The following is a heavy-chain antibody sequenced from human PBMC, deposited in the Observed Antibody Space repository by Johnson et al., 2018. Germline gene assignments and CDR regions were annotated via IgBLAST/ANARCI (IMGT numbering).Heavy chain of an antibody. V-gene: IGHV5-51*01. CDR1: GYRFTSYW. D-gene: IGHD3-22*01. CDR3: ARLSHSSGYYYNDAFDI. J-gene: IGHJ3*02. CDR2: IDSGDSDT. Sequence: EVQLVESGAEVKKPGESLKISCKGSGYRFTSYWIGWVRQMPGKGLEWMGIIDSGDSDTRYSPSFQGQVTISADKSISTAYLQWSSLKVSNTARYYCARLSHSSGYYYNDAFDIWGQVTMVTVSS.